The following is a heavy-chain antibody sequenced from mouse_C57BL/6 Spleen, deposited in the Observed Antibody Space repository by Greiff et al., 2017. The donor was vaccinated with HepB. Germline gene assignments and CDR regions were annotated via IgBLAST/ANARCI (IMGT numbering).Heavy chain of an antibody. CDR2: IYPSDSET. CDR1: GYTFTSYW. CDR3: ARSWTVVNFDY. D-gene: IGHD1-1*01. J-gene: IGHJ2*01. Sequence: QVQLQQPGAELVRPGSSVKLSCKASGYTFTSYWMDWVKQRPGQGLEWIGNIYPSDSETHYNQKFKDKATLTVDKSSSTAYMQLSSLTSEDSAVYYCARSWTVVNFDYWGQGTTLTVSS. V-gene: IGHV1-61*01.